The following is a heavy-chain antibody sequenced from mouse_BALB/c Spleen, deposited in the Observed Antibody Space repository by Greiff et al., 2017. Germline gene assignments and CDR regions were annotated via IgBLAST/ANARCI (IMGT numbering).Heavy chain of an antibody. Sequence: VKLVESGPGLVAPSQSLSITCTVSGFSLTSYGVHWVRQPPGKGLEWLGVIWAGGSTNYNSALMSRLSISKDNSKSQVFLKMNSLQTDDTAMYYCARDFPHYYGYGFAYWGQGTLVTVSA. CDR2: IWAGGST. J-gene: IGHJ3*01. CDR1: GFSLTSYG. D-gene: IGHD1-2*01. V-gene: IGHV2-9*02. CDR3: ARDFPHYYGYGFAY.